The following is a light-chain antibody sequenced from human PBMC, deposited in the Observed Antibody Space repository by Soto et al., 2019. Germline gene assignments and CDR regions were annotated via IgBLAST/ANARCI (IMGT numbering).Light chain of an antibody. V-gene: IGKV1-5*01. Sequence: DIQMTQSPSTLSASVGDRVTITCRASQSISSWLAWYQQKLGKAPKLLIYDASSLESGVPSSFSGSGSGTEFPLTISSLQPDDFATYYCQHYSTSSTFGGGTKVEIK. CDR2: DAS. CDR1: QSISSW. J-gene: IGKJ4*01. CDR3: QHYSTSST.